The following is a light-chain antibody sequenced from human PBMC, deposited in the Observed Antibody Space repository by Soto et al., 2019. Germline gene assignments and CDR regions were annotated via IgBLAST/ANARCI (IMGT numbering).Light chain of an antibody. Sequence: QSVLTQPASVSGSPGQSITISCTGTSSDVGGYNYVSWYQQRPGKAPKLMIYGVSNRPSGVSNRFSGSKSGNTASLTISGLQAEDEADYYCSSYTSSSVVFGGGTKVTVL. CDR2: GVS. CDR3: SSYTSSSVV. CDR1: SSDVGGYNY. J-gene: IGLJ2*01. V-gene: IGLV2-14*01.